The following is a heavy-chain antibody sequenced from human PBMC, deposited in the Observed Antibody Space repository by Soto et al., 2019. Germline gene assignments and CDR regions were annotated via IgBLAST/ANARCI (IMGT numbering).Heavy chain of an antibody. D-gene: IGHD3-22*01. Sequence: ASVKVSCKASGYTFTSYGISWVRQAPGQGLEWMGWISAYNGNTDYAQKLQGRVTMTTDTSTSTAYMELRSLRSDDTAVYYCARERRAYYYDSSGYYFGYWGQGTLVTVSS. J-gene: IGHJ4*02. CDR1: GYTFTSYG. CDR2: ISAYNGNT. V-gene: IGHV1-18*04. CDR3: ARERRAYYYDSSGYYFGY.